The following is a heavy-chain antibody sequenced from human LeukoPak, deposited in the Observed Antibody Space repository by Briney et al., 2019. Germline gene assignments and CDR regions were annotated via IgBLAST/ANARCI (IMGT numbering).Heavy chain of an antibody. V-gene: IGHV1-69*10. J-gene: IGHJ6*02. CDR3: ARRLAAYYVQDV. CDR2: IIPILGIA. Sequence: GASVKVSCKASGGTFSSYAISWVRQAPGQGLEWMGWIIPILGIANYAQKFQGRVTITADKSTSTAYMELSSLRSQDTAVYYCARRLAAYYVQDVGGQGTALTVSS. CDR1: GGTFSSYA. D-gene: IGHD3-10*02.